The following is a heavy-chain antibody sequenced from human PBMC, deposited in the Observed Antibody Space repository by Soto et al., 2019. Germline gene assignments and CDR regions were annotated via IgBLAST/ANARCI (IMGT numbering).Heavy chain of an antibody. CDR1: GYTYPSYG. J-gene: IGHJ6*02. CDR2: ISAYNGDT. D-gene: IGHD4-17*01. Sequence: QAQLVQSGAEVKKPGASVKVSCKASGYTYPSYGISWVRQAPGQGLEWMGWISAYNGDTKYAQKFQGRLTLTTDTAADTAYMELRSLRSDDTAVYYCARRQQDSVTYPPYFYYYNMDVWGLGTTVIVSS. CDR3: ARRQQDSVTYPPYFYYYNMDV. V-gene: IGHV1-18*01.